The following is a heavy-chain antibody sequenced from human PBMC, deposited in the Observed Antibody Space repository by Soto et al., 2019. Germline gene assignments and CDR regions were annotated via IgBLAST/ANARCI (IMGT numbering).Heavy chain of an antibody. CDR1: GFTFRNYA. V-gene: IGHV3-23*01. CDR2: ITGTGSST. Sequence: LLESGGGLVQPGESLKLSCAVSGFTFRNYAMSWVRQAPGKGLEWVAGITGTGSSTSYSDSVRGRFTISRDSSKNTVYLLMNSLRAEDTAVYWCAKTPNSRLLNSWGQGALVTVSS. J-gene: IGHJ4*02. CDR3: AKTPNSRLLNS. D-gene: IGHD3-9*01.